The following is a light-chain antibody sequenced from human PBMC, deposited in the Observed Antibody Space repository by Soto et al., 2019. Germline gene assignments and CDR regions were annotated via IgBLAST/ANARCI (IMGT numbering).Light chain of an antibody. V-gene: IGKV1-39*01. CDR3: QQCYSTPRT. CDR1: QSISSY. J-gene: IGKJ1*01. Sequence: DIQMTQSPSSLSASVGDRVTITCRSSQSISSYLNWYQQKPGKAPKLLIYAASSLQSGVPSRFSGSGSGTDVTLTISSLQPEEFATYYCQQCYSTPRTFGQGTKVEIK. CDR2: AAS.